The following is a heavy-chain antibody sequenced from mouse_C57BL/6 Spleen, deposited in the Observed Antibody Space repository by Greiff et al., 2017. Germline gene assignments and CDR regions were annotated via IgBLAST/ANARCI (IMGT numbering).Heavy chain of an antibody. D-gene: IGHD2-5*01. V-gene: IGHV1-59*01. J-gene: IGHJ1*03. CDR2: IDPSDSYT. Sequence: VQLQQPGAELVRPGTSVKLSCKASGYTFTSYWMHWVKQRPGQGLEWIGVIDPSDSYTNYNQKFKGKATLTVDTSSSTAYMQLSSLTSEDSAVYFCARRDYIKNIDVWGTGTPVTVSS. CDR3: ARRDYIKNIDV. CDR1: GYTFTSYW.